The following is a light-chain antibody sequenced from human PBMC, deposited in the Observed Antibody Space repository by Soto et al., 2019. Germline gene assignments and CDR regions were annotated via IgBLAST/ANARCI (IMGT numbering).Light chain of an antibody. V-gene: IGLV3-21*04. Sequence: SYELTQPPSVSVAPGKTARITCGGNNIGSKSVHWYQQKPGQAPVLVIYSDGDRPSGIPERFSGSNSGNTATLTISRVEAGDEADYYCQVWDSSSDHCVFGTGTKLTVL. CDR3: QVWDSSSDHCV. J-gene: IGLJ1*01. CDR2: SDG. CDR1: NIGSKS.